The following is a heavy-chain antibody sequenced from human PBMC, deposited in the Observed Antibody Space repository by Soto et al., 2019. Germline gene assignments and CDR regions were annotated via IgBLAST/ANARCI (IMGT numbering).Heavy chain of an antibody. CDR1: GFTFSSYA. CDR2: VRGSGSST. J-gene: IGHJ4*02. V-gene: IGHV3-23*01. CDR3: AKVVQWLALDY. Sequence: EVQLWESGGGLVQPGGSLRLSCAASGFTFSSYAMSWVRQAPGKGLEWVSVVRGSGSSTYYADSVKGRFTISRDNSKNTLYLLIHSLIADDTVVYYGAKVVQWLALDYWGQGTLVTVSS. D-gene: IGHD6-19*01.